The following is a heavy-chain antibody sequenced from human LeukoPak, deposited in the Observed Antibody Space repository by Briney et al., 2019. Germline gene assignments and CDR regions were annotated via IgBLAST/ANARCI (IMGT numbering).Heavy chain of an antibody. CDR3: ASSGGYSGFDY. D-gene: IGHD5-12*01. CDR1: GGSISSSNW. Sequence: SETLSLTCAVSGGSISSSNWWSWVRQPPGKGLEWIGEIYHSGSTNYNPSLKSRATISVDKSKNQFSLKLSSVTAADTAVYYCASSGGYSGFDYWGQGTLVTVSS. J-gene: IGHJ4*02. V-gene: IGHV4-4*02. CDR2: IYHSGST.